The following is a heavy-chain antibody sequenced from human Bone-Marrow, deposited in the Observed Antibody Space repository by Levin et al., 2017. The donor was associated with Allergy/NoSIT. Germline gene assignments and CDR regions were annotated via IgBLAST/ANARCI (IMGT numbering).Heavy chain of an antibody. CDR3: ARPRDYYMDV. CDR2: IDPTDSFI. Sequence: GESLKISCKGSGYTFTSYFIAWVRQMPGKGLEWLGRIDPTDSFINYNPSVEGHVTIAADKSTNTAYLQWDSLKASDSAVYFCARPRDYYMDVWGKGTSVTVSS. V-gene: IGHV5-10-1*01. J-gene: IGHJ6*03. CDR1: GYTFTSYF.